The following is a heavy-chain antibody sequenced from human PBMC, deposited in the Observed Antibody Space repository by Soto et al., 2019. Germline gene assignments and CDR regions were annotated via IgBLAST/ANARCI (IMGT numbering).Heavy chain of an antibody. CDR3: ARRAYRDCTNGVCYSYYYYMDV. V-gene: IGHV4-59*01. CDR2: IYYSGST. Sequence: SETLSLTCTVSGGSISSYYWSWIRQPPGKGLEWIGYIYYSGSTNYNPSLKSRVTISVDTSKNQFSLKLSSVTAADTAVYYCARRAYRDCTNGVCYSYYYYMDVWGKGTTVTVSS. J-gene: IGHJ6*03. CDR1: GGSISSYY. D-gene: IGHD2-8*01.